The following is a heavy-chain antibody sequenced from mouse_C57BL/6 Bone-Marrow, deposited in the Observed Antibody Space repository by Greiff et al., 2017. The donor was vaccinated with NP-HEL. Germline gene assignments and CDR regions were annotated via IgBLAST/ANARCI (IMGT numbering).Heavy chain of an antibody. CDR3: AREGGLRRRTYAMDY. CDR2: INYDGSST. V-gene: IGHV5-16*01. CDR1: GFTFSDYY. Sequence: EVQRVESEGGLVQPGSSMQLSCTASGFTFSDYYMAWVRQVPEKGLEWVANINYDGSSTYYLDSLKSRFIISRDNAKNILYLQMSSLKSEDTATYYCAREGGLRRRTYAMDYWGQGTSVTVSS. D-gene: IGHD2-4*01. J-gene: IGHJ4*01.